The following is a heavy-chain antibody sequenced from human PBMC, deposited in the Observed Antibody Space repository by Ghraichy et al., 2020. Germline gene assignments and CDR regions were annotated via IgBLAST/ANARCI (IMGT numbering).Heavy chain of an antibody. J-gene: IGHJ4*02. V-gene: IGHV1-3*01. D-gene: IGHD2-15*01. CDR1: GYTFTTYA. CDR3: AREGDGGYFDY. CDR2: INAGNGYT. Sequence: ASVKVSCKASGYTFTTYAVHWVRQAPGQRLEWMGWINAGNGYTKNSQKFQGRVTITRDTSANTAYMELSSLRSEDTAVYYCAREGDGGYFDYWGQGTLVTVSS.